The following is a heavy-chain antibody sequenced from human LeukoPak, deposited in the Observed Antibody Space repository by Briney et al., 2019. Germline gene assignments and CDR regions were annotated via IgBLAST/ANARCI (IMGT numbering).Heavy chain of an antibody. CDR3: ARRGSYAYYYMDG. D-gene: IGHD1-26*01. CDR2: MNPNSGNT. J-gene: IGHJ6*03. CDR1: GYTFTSYD. V-gene: IGHV1-8*01. Sequence: ASVTVSCKASGYTFTSYDIDWVRQPTGQGLEWMGWMNPNSGNTGYAQKFQGRVTMTRNTSISTAYMELSSLRSEDTAVYYCARRGSYAYYYMDGWGKGTTVTVSS.